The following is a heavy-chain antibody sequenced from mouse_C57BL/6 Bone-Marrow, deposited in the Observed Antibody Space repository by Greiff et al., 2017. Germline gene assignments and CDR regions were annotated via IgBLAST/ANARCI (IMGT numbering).Heavy chain of an antibody. Sequence: QVQLQPSGAELVRPGTSVKMSCKASGYTFTNYWIGWAKQRPGHGLEWIGDIYPGGGYTNYNEKFKGKATLTADKSSSTAYMQFSSLTSEDSAIYYCAKETTTGLDYWGQGTTLTVSS. D-gene: IGHD1-1*01. J-gene: IGHJ2*01. CDR1: GYTFTNYW. CDR3: AKETTTGLDY. V-gene: IGHV1-63*01. CDR2: IYPGGGYT.